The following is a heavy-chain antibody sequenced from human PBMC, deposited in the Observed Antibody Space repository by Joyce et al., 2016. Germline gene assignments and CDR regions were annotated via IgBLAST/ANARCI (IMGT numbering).Heavy chain of an antibody. D-gene: IGHD3-16*01. Sequence: EVQLVESGGSLVKPGGSLRISCAASGFTFSASSMSWFRQAPGEGLEWVSAISGDSSFIFYADSVRDRFTVSRDNAKNSLYLQMYSLRVEDTAVFYCARGGKDYEYSMDVWGQGTTVTVSS. CDR3: ARGGKDYEYSMDV. CDR2: ISGDSSFI. V-gene: IGHV3-21*02. CDR1: GFTFSASS. J-gene: IGHJ6*02.